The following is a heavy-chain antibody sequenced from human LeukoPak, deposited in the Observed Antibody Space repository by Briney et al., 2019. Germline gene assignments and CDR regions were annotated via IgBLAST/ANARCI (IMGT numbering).Heavy chain of an antibody. CDR3: AKGSAAARPYYFDF. J-gene: IGHJ4*02. CDR1: GFTFSSYA. Sequence: GGSLRLSCAASGFTFSSYAMGWVRQAPGEGLDWISAITDSGGDTYYADSVKGRFTISRDNSKSTLDLQMNSLRVEDTAVYYCAKGSAAARPYYFDFWGQGTLVTVS. V-gene: IGHV3-23*01. CDR2: ITDSGGDT. D-gene: IGHD6-6*01.